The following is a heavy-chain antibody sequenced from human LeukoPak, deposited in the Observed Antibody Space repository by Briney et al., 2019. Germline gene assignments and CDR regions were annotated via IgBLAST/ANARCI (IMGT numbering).Heavy chain of an antibody. D-gene: IGHD4-17*01. CDR2: FYSGGST. J-gene: IGHJ4*02. Sequence: GGSLRLSCAASGFTVSSNYMSWVRQAPGKGLEWVSIFYSGGSTYYADSVKGRFTISRDSAKNTLYLQMNSLRAEDTAVYYCARVEYGDYEDYWGQGTLVTVSS. CDR1: GFTVSSNY. V-gene: IGHV3-66*01. CDR3: ARVEYGDYEDY.